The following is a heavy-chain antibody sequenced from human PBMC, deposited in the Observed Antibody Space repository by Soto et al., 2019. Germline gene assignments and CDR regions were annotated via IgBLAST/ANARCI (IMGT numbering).Heavy chain of an antibody. Sequence: SETLSLTCTVSGGSISSSSYYRSWIGQPPGKGLGCIGSIYYSGDTYYNPSLKSRVTISVGTSKHHFSLKLSSVTAADTAVYYCARQEVARSSFDYWGQGTLVTVSS. CDR2: IYYSGDT. D-gene: IGHD2-15*01. CDR3: ARQEVARSSFDY. V-gene: IGHV4-39*01. CDR1: GGSISSSSYY. J-gene: IGHJ4*02.